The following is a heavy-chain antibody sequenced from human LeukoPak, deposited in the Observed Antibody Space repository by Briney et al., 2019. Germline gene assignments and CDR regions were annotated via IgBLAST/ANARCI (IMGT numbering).Heavy chain of an antibody. CDR1: GGSISSYY. CDR3: ARAPEFSSGWLLDC. J-gene: IGHJ4*02. CDR2: IYTSGST. V-gene: IGHV4-4*07. D-gene: IGHD6-19*01. Sequence: SETLSLTCTVSGGSISSYYWSWIRQPAGKGLEWIGRIYTSGSTNYNPSLKSRVTMSVDKPRNQFSLQVNSVTAADTGVYYCARAPEFSSGWLLDCWGQGSLVTVDS.